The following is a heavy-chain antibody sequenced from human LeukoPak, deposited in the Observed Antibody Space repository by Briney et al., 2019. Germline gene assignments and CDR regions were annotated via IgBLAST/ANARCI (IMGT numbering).Heavy chain of an antibody. D-gene: IGHD5-12*01. CDR3: TRGGYSDYDHLPFV. V-gene: IGHV4-59*01. Sequence: SETLSVTCTVSGGSISTFHWSWIRQPPGKGLEWIGYIYHSGTTNYSPSLKSRVTVSVDTSKNQLSLKLNSVTAADTAVYYCTRGGYSDYDHLPFVWGQGALLTVSS. CDR2: IYHSGTT. J-gene: IGHJ4*02. CDR1: GGSISTFH.